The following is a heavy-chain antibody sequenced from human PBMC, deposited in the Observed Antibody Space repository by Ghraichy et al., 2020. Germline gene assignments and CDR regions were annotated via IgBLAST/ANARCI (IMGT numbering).Heavy chain of an antibody. CDR1: GGSFSGYY. Sequence: LNISCAVYGGSFSGYYWSWIRQPPGKGLEWIGEINHSGSTNYNPSLKSRVTISVDTSKNQFSLKLSSVTAADTAVYYCARGSQYYYDSSGYYCDIWGQGTMVTVSS. V-gene: IGHV4-34*01. D-gene: IGHD3-22*01. CDR3: ARGSQYYYDSSGYYCDI. CDR2: INHSGST. J-gene: IGHJ3*02.